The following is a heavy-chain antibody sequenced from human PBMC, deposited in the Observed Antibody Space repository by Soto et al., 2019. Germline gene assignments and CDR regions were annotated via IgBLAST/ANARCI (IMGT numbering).Heavy chain of an antibody. J-gene: IGHJ3*02. CDR2: ISSSGSYI. CDR1: GFTFSSYS. Sequence: EVQLVESGGGLVKPGGSLRLSCAASGFTFSSYSMNWVRQAPGKGLEWVSSISSSGSYIHYADSVKGRCTISRDNDKNSLYLQMTSLRAEDTAVYYCARELAAPMIVVVITNDAFDMWGQGTMVTVSS. D-gene: IGHD3-22*01. V-gene: IGHV3-21*01. CDR3: ARELAAPMIVVVITNDAFDM.